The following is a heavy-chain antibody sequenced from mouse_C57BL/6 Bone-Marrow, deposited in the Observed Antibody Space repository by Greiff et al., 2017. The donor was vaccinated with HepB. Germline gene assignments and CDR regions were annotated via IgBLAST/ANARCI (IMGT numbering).Heavy chain of an antibody. Sequence: EVKLVESGGGLVKPGGSLKLSCAASGFTFSSYAMSWVRQTPEKRLEWVATISDGGSYTYYPDNVKGRFTISRDNAKNNLYLQMSHLKSEDTAMYYCARDPLTTVVGYYFDYWGQGTTLTVSS. J-gene: IGHJ2*01. CDR2: ISDGGSYT. CDR1: GFTFSSYA. D-gene: IGHD1-1*01. V-gene: IGHV5-4*01. CDR3: ARDPLTTVVGYYFDY.